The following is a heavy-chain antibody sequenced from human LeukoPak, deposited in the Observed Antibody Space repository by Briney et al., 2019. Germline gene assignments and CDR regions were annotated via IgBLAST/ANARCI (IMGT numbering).Heavy chain of an antibody. J-gene: IGHJ4*02. CDR1: GGSFSGYY. CDR2: INHSGST. CDR3: ARGGGHIAAGTTTPTEAYYDFWSGYYRVDY. V-gene: IGHV4-34*01. Sequence: PSETLSLTCAVYGGSFSGYYWSWIRQPPGKGLEWIGEINHSGSTNYNPSLKSRVTISVDTSENQFSLKLSSVTAADTAVYYCARGGGHIAAGTTTPTEAYYDFWSGYYRVDYWGQGTLVTVSS. D-gene: IGHD3-3*01.